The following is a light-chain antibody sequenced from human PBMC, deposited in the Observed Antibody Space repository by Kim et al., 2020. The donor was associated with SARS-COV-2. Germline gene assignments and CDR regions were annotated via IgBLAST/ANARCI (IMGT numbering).Light chain of an antibody. CDR1: SSDVGAYNY. J-gene: IGLJ3*02. CDR2: DVN. CDR3: SSYTTIRTWV. V-gene: IGLV2-14*04. Sequence: SVTISCTGTSSDVGAYNYVSWYQQHPGKAPKLIIYDVNKRPSGVSNRFSGSKSGNTASLTISGLRAEDEADYYCSSYTTIRTWVFGGGTQLTVL.